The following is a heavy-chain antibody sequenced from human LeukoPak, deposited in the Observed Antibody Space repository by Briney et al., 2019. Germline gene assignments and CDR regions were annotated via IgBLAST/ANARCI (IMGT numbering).Heavy chain of an antibody. V-gene: IGHV3-49*05. CDR1: GFTFGDYA. J-gene: IGHJ4*02. CDR3: TRDSAYCSSTSCYT. CDR2: IRSKAYGGTT. D-gene: IGHD2-2*02. Sequence: KAGGSLRLSCTASGFTFGDYAMSWFRQAPGKGLEWVGFIRSKAYGGTTEYAASVKGRFTISRDDSKSIAYLQMNSLKTEDTAVYYCTRDSAYCSSTSCYTWGQGTLVTVSS.